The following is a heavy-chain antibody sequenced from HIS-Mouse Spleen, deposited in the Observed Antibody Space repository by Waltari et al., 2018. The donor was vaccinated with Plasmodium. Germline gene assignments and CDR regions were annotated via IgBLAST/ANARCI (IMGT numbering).Heavy chain of an antibody. CDR1: GFTFSSYW. CDR3: ASSWYWYFDL. Sequence: EVQLVESGGGLVQPGGSLRLSCAASGFTFSSYWMSWVRQAPGRGLEWGANIKQDVSEKYYVVSGKGRFTISRDNAKTSLYLQMNSLRAEDTAVYYCASSWYWYFDLWGRGTLVTVSS. J-gene: IGHJ2*01. V-gene: IGHV3-7*01. D-gene: IGHD6-13*01. CDR2: IKQDVSEK.